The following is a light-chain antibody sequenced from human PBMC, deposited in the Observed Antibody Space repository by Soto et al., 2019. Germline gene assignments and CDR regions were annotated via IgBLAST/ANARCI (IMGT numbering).Light chain of an antibody. CDR1: SSDIGGYNY. V-gene: IGLV2-8*01. J-gene: IGLJ3*02. Sequence: QSALTQPPSASGSPGQSVTISCTGTSSDIGGYNYVSWYQHHPGKAPKLRIYEVSKRPSGVPDRFSGSKSGNTASLTVSGLQEEEEAEYYCSSYTGTKTFWVFGGGTKLTVL. CDR3: SSYTGTKTFWV. CDR2: EVS.